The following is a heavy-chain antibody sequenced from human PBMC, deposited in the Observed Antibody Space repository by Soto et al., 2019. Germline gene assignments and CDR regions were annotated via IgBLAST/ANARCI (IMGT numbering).Heavy chain of an antibody. J-gene: IGHJ5*02. CDR3: ARVNYYGSGSPGVWFDP. CDR2: IYYSGST. D-gene: IGHD3-10*01. V-gene: IGHV4-59*01. CDR1: GGSISSYY. Sequence: SETLSLTCTVSGGSISSYYWSWIRQPPGKGLEWIGYIYYSGSTNYNPSLKSRVTISVDTSKNQFSLKLSSVTAADTAVYYCARVNYYGSGSPGVWFDPWGQGTLVTVSS.